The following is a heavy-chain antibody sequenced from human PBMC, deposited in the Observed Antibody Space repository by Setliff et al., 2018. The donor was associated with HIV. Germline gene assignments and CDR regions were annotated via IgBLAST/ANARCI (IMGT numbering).Heavy chain of an antibody. V-gene: IGHV5-51*01. CDR1: GYSFTSYW. Sequence: GESLKISCQVSGYSFTSYWFGWVRQMPGKGLEWMGIIYPGDSDTRDSPSFQGQVTISADKSISTAYLQWSSLKASDTAMYYCARSPIRYCSGGSCYSGFDYWGQGTLVTVSS. CDR2: IYPGDSDT. CDR3: ARSPIRYCSGGSCYSGFDY. J-gene: IGHJ4*02. D-gene: IGHD2-15*01.